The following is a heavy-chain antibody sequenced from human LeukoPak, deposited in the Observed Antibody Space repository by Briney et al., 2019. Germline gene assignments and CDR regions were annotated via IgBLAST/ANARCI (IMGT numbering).Heavy chain of an antibody. Sequence: SETLSLTCAVYGGSFSGYHWSWIRQPPGKGLEWIGEINHSGSTNYNPSLKSRVTISVDTSKNQFSLKLSSVTAADTAVYYCARGRIVATKYYFDYWGQGILVTVSS. CDR2: INHSGST. D-gene: IGHD5-12*01. V-gene: IGHV4-34*01. CDR3: ARGRIVATKYYFDY. CDR1: GGSFSGYH. J-gene: IGHJ4*02.